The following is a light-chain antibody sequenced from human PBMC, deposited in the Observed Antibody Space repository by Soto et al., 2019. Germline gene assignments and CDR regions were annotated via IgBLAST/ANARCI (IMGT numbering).Light chain of an antibody. Sequence: IVLTQSPATLSLSPGDRATLSCRASQSVSSYLAWYQQKPGQAPRLLIYDASNRATGIPARFSGSGSGTDFTLTISSLEPEDFAVYYCQQRSNWPRTFGQGTKVDIK. V-gene: IGKV3-11*01. CDR1: QSVSSY. J-gene: IGKJ1*01. CDR2: DAS. CDR3: QQRSNWPRT.